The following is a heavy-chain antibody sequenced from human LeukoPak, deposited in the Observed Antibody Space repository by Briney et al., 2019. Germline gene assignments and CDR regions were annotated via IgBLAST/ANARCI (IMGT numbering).Heavy chain of an antibody. D-gene: IGHD3-3*01. V-gene: IGHV4-34*01. CDR2: INHSGST. CDR3: ARGTICGV. J-gene: IGHJ4*02. CDR1: GGSFSGYY. Sequence: PSETLSLTCAVYGGSFSGYYWRWLRQPPGKGLEWIGEINHSGSTNYNPSLKSQVTVTADTSKCHCSLKVCAVTAADTAVYYCARGTICGVWGQGTLVTVSS.